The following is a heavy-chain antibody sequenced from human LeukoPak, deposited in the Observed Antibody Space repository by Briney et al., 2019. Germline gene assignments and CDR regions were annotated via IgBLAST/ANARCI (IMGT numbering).Heavy chain of an antibody. D-gene: IGHD4-23*01. J-gene: IGHJ4*02. CDR3: AKDLAMTTVVGGLGRFDY. Sequence: PGGSLRLSCAASGFTLSSYAMSWVRQAPGKGLEWVSAISGSGGSTYYADSVKGRFTISRDNSKNTLYLQMNSLRAEDTAVYYCAKDLAMTTVVGGLGRFDYWGQGTLVTVSS. CDR2: ISGSGGST. V-gene: IGHV3-23*01. CDR1: GFTLSSYA.